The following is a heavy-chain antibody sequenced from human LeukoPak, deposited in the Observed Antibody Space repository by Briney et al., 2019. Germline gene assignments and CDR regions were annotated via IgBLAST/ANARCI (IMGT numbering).Heavy chain of an antibody. CDR1: GFTFSSYS. D-gene: IGHD5-12*01. J-gene: IGHJ6*03. CDR2: ISSSSGYI. Sequence: NPWGSLRLSCAASGFTFSSYSMNWVRQAPGKGLEWVSSISSSSGYIYYADSVKGRFTISRDNAKNSLYLQMNSLRAEDTALYYCAGIYSGYDRAGGNNYYMDVWGKGTTVTVSS. V-gene: IGHV3-21*04. CDR3: AGIYSGYDRAGGNNYYMDV.